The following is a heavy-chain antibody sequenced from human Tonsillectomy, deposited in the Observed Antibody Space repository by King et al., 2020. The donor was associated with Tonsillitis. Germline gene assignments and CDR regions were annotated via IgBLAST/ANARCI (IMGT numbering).Heavy chain of an antibody. CDR1: GFTFSTYW. D-gene: IGHD3-22*01. J-gene: IGHJ3*02. V-gene: IGHV3-7*03. Sequence: VQLVESGGGLVQPGGSLRLSCAASGFTFSTYWMTWVRQAPGKGLEWVANIRRDGSEKHYVDSVKGRFTISRDNAKKSLYLQLNSLRAEDTAVYYCARATNYYDSSGYRNVFDIWGKGKTVTVSP. CDR2: IRRDGSEK. CDR3: ARATNYYDSSGYRNVFDI.